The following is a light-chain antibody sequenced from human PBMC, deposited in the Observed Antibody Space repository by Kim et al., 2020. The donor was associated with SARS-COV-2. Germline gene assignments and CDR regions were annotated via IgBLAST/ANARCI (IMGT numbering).Light chain of an antibody. CDR2: YAS. V-gene: IGKV3-11*01. CDR3: QQRSNWLLT. Sequence: LSPEETANRSCRSNQSVSNYLAWYPQKPGQAPTLLIYYASNRATGIPARFSGSGSETDFTLTISSLEPEDFAVYYCQQRSNWLLTFGGGTKVDIK. J-gene: IGKJ4*01. CDR1: QSVSNY.